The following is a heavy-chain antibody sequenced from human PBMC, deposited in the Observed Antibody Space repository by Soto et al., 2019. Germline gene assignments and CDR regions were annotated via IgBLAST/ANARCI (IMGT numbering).Heavy chain of an antibody. CDR1: GGSINSGGYS. V-gene: IGHV4-30-2*01. J-gene: IGHJ6*02. CDR2: IYHTGNT. D-gene: IGHD2-2*01. Sequence: QLQLQESGSGLVKPSQTLSLTCTVSGGSINSGGYSCIWVLQPPGKGLAWIGYIYHTGNTFYNPSLQSRVTISVDQSKNQLSLSLGSVTAADTAMYYCARVERTLSTPFAYGMDVWGQGTTVTVSS. CDR3: ARVERTLSTPFAYGMDV.